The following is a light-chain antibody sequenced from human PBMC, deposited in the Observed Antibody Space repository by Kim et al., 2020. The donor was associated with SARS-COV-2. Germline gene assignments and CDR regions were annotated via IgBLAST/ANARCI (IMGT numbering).Light chain of an antibody. J-gene: IGKJ5*01. CDR3: QQYGSSPLT. Sequence: EIVMTQSQAILTLSLEESPTTSSTASQLITSNLAWYQHKPGQAPRLLIYGASSRATGIPARFSGSGSGTEFTLTISSLQSEDVAVYYCQQYGSSPLTFGQGTRLEIK. CDR2: GAS. CDR1: QLITSN. V-gene: IGKV3D-15*01.